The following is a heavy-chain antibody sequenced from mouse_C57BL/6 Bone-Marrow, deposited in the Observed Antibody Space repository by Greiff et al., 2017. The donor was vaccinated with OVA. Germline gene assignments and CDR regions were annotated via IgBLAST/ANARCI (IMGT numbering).Heavy chain of an antibody. Sequence: EVNLVESEGGLVQPGSSMKLSCTASGFTFSDYYMAWVRQVPEKGLEWVANINYDGSSTYYLDSLKSRFIISRDNAKNILYLQMSSLKSEDTATYYCARDRDGSFDYWGQGTTLTVSS. CDR2: INYDGSST. J-gene: IGHJ2*01. V-gene: IGHV5-16*01. CDR3: ARDRDGSFDY. CDR1: GFTFSDYY. D-gene: IGHD2-3*01.